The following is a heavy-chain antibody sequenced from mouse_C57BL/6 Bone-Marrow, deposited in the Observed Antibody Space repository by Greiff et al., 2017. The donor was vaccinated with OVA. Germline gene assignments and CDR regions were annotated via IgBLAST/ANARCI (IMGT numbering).Heavy chain of an antibody. D-gene: IGHD1-1*01. V-gene: IGHV5-4*01. Sequence: EVQLQESGGGLVKPGGSLKLSCAASGFTFSSYAMSWVRQTPEKRLEWVATISDGGSYTYYPDNLQGRFTISRDNAKNNLYLQTSHLKSEDTAMYSCARVYYGSSYFDYWGQGTTLTVSS. CDR3: ARVYYGSSYFDY. CDR2: ISDGGSYT. CDR1: GFTFSSYA. J-gene: IGHJ2*01.